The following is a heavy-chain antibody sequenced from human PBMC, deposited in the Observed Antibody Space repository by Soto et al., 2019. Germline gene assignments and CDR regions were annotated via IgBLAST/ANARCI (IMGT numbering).Heavy chain of an antibody. CDR1: GGTFSSYA. V-gene: IGHV1-69*06. CDR3: ARDVRLVGAIPYNWFDP. D-gene: IGHD1-26*01. CDR2: IIPIFGTA. J-gene: IGHJ5*02. Sequence: GASVKGLCKASGGTFSSYAISWVRQAPGQGLEWMGGIIPIFGTANYAQKVQGRVTITADKSTSTAYMELSSLRSEDTAVYYCARDVRLVGAIPYNWFDPWGQGTLVTVSS.